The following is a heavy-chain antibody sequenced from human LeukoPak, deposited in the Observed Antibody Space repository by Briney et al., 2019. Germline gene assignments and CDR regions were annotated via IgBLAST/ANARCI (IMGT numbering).Heavy chain of an antibody. CDR2: ISTGGAGT. J-gene: IGHJ4*02. D-gene: IGHD3-9*01. V-gene: IGHV3-23*01. Sequence: PGGSLRLSCAASGFTFSNYAMSWVRQAPGKGLEWVSAISTGGAGTYYADSMKGRFTISRDNSQNTLYLQMNSLRAEDTAIYYCAKRGSALRYFDFWGQGTLVTVSS. CDR3: AKRGSALRYFDF. CDR1: GFTFSNYA.